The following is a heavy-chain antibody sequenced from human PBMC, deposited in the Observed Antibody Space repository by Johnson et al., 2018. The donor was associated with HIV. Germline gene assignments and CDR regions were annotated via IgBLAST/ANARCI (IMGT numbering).Heavy chain of an antibody. CDR1: GLTFEDYG. Sequence: VQLVESGGGVVRPRGSLRLSCAASGLTFEDYGMSWVRQAPGKGLEWVSGINWNGGSTGYADSVEGRFTISRDNAKNSLYLQMNSLRVEDTALYYCVRDLSFDSIGYSHAFDMWGQGTMVTVSS. D-gene: IGHD3-22*01. V-gene: IGHV3-20*04. CDR2: INWNGGST. J-gene: IGHJ3*02. CDR3: VRDLSFDSIGYSHAFDM.